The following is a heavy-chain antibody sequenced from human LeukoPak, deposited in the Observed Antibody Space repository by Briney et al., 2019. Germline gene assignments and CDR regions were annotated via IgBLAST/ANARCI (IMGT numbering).Heavy chain of an antibody. J-gene: IGHJ6*03. CDR2: ISISTGDT. CDR3: ARLGGRDSSSSSSGTDYYYYYYMDV. CDR1: GYSFILYG. V-gene: IGHV1-18*01. Sequence: ASVKVSCKTSGYSFILYGISWVRQAPGQGPEWMGWISISTGDTKYTQKFQGRVTLTTDTSTSTAYMELSSLRSDDTAVYYCARLGGRDSSSSSSGTDYYYYYYMDVWGKGTTVTVSS. D-gene: IGHD6-6*01.